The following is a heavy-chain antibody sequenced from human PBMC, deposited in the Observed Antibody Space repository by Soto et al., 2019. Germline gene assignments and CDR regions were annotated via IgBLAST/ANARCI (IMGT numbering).Heavy chain of an antibody. J-gene: IGHJ5*02. Sequence: QVQLVQSGAEVKKPGASVKVSCKASGYTFTSYDINWVRQATGQGLEWMGWMNPNSGNTGYAQKFQGRVTMTRNTSINKAYMELSSLRSEDTAVYYCARDDILTGYSWFDPWGQGTLVTVSS. CDR3: ARDDILTGYSWFDP. CDR2: MNPNSGNT. CDR1: GYTFTSYD. V-gene: IGHV1-8*01. D-gene: IGHD3-9*01.